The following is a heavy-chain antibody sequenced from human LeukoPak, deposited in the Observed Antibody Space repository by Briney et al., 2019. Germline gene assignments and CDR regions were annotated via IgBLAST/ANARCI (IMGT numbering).Heavy chain of an antibody. CDR2: INHSGST. Sequence: SETLSLTCTVSGGSISSYYWSWIRQPPGKGLEWIGEINHSGSTNYNPSPKSRVTISVDTSKNQFSLKLSSVTAADTAVYYCARWKYYYGSGPIFDYWGQGTLVTVSS. CDR1: GGSISSYY. CDR3: ARWKYYYGSGPIFDY. V-gene: IGHV4-34*01. D-gene: IGHD3-10*01. J-gene: IGHJ4*02.